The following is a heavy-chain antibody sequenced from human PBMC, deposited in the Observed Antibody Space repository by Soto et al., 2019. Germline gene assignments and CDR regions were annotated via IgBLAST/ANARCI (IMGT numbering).Heavy chain of an antibody. D-gene: IGHD3-10*01. CDR2: ICRNGTTI. CDR3: ARAHPGVAFDY. V-gene: IGHV3-48*01. J-gene: IGHJ4*02. Sequence: GGSLRLSCAASGFTFSPYAMNWVRQAPGKGLEWVAYICRNGTTIYYADSVKGRFTISRDNSKNTLYLQMNSLRAEDTAVYYCARAHPGVAFDYWGQGTLVTVSS. CDR1: GFTFSPYA.